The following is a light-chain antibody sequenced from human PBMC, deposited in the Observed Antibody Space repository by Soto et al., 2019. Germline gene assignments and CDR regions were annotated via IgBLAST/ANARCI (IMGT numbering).Light chain of an antibody. CDR1: SSDVGGYNY. Sequence: QSALTQPASVSGSPGQSITISCTGTSSDVGGYNYVSWYQQHPGKAPKLMIYDVNTRPSGVSNRFSGSKSGNTASLTISGLQAEDEADYYCSSSTISDTRVFGGGTKLTVL. V-gene: IGLV2-14*03. J-gene: IGLJ2*01. CDR3: SSSTISDTRV. CDR2: DVN.